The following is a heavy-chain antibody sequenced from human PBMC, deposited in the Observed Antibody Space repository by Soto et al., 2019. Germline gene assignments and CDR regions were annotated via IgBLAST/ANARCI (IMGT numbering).Heavy chain of an antibody. CDR3: ARVSFVVVTADC. Sequence: QVQLQESGPGLVKPSQTLSLTCTVSGCSISSGSYYWSWIRQHPGKGLEWIGYIYYSGSTYYNPSLKSLVIISVDTSKNPFSLKLSSVTAAETAVYYCARVSFVVVTADCLGQGTLVTVSS. J-gene: IGHJ4*02. CDR1: GCSISSGSYY. D-gene: IGHD2-21*02. CDR2: IYYSGST. V-gene: IGHV4-31*01.